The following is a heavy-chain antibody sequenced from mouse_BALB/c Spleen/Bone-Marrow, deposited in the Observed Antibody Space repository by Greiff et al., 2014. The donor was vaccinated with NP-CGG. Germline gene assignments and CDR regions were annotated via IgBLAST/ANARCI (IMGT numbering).Heavy chain of an antibody. J-gene: IGHJ2*01. CDR3: ARVQLLRNRGLDY. Sequence: EVQLQQSGAELVKPGASVKLSCTASDFNFKDTYMHWVNQRPEQGLEWIGRIDPANGNTKYDPKFQGKATITADTSSNTAYLQRNNLKSEDTAVYYSARVQLLRNRGLDYWGQGTTLTVSS. V-gene: IGHV14-3*02. CDR2: IDPANGNT. CDR1: DFNFKDTY. D-gene: IGHD1-1*01.